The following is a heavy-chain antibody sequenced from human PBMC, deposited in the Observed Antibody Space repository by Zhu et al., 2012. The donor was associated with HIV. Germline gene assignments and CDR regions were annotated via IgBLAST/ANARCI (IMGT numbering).Heavy chain of an antibody. CDR3: ARDRSTMVRGGLDY. CDR2: IYHSGST. Sequence: QVQLQESGPGLVKPSETLSLTCAVSGYSISSGYYWGWIWQPPGKGLEWIGSIYHSGSTYYNPSLKSRVTISVDTSKNQFSLKLSSVTAADTAVYYCARDRSTMVRGGLDYWGQGTLVTVSS. CDR1: GYSISSGYY. J-gene: IGHJ4*02. D-gene: IGHD3-10*01. V-gene: IGHV4-38-2*02.